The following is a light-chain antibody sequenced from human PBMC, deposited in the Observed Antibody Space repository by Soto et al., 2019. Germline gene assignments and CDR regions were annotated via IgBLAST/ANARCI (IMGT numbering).Light chain of an antibody. Sequence: QSVLTQPPSVSGAPGQRVTISCTGSSSNIGPGHDVHWYQQLPGTAPKLLIHANSNRPSGVPDRFSGSKSGTSASLAITGLQAEDEADFYCQSYDSSLSGVVFGGGTKLTVL. J-gene: IGLJ2*01. CDR3: QSYDSSLSGVV. CDR2: ANS. V-gene: IGLV1-40*01. CDR1: SSNIGPGHD.